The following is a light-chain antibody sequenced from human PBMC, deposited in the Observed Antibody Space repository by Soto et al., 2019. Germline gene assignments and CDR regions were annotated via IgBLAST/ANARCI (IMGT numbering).Light chain of an antibody. CDR3: CSYAGSFVV. J-gene: IGLJ2*01. CDR1: SSDIGGYNY. V-gene: IGLV2-11*01. Sequence: QSALTQPRSVSGSPGQSVTISFTGTSSDIGGYNYVSWYQQHPGKAPKLMIYDVIKRPSGVPDRFSGSKSGNTASLTISGLQADDEADYFCCSYAGSFVVFGGGTKVTVL. CDR2: DVI.